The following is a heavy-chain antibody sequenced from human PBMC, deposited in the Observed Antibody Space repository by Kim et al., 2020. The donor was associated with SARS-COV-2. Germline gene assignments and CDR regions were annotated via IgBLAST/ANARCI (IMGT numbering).Heavy chain of an antibody. CDR1: GFTFSSYW. Sequence: GGSLRLSCAASGFTFSSYWMSWVRQAPGKGLEWVANIKQDGSEKYYVDSVKGRFTISRDNAKNSLYLQMNSLRAEDTAVYYCARDGLSMVRGVPLDYWGQGTLVTVSS. D-gene: IGHD3-10*01. CDR3: ARDGLSMVRGVPLDY. CDR2: IKQDGSEK. J-gene: IGHJ4*02. V-gene: IGHV3-7*03.